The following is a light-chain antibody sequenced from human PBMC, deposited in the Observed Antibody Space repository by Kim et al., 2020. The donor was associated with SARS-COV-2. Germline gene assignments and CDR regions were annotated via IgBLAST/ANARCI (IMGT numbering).Light chain of an antibody. CDR1: SSDVVGYNV. CDR3: TAFASSNPCV. CDR2: DVS. Sequence: QSITLSCTATSSDVVGYNVVSWYQPHPGNAPKLIIYDVSSRPSGVSNRFSGSKSDNTASLTISGLQAEDEADYYCTAFASSNPCVFGTGTKVTVL. V-gene: IGLV2-14*04. J-gene: IGLJ1*01.